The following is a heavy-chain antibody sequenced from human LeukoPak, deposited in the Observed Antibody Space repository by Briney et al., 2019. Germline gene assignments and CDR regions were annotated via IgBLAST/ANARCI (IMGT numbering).Heavy chain of an antibody. D-gene: IGHD6-13*01. CDR1: GFTVSSNY. J-gene: IGHJ4*02. V-gene: IGHV3-66*01. CDR3: ARGSLSSSWTTFDY. Sequence: GGSLRLSCAASGFTVSSNYMSWVRQAPGKGLEWVSVIYGGGSTDYADSVKGRFTISRDNAKNTLYLQMNSLRAEDTAVYYCARGSLSSSWTTFDYWGQGTLVTVSS. CDR2: IYGGGST.